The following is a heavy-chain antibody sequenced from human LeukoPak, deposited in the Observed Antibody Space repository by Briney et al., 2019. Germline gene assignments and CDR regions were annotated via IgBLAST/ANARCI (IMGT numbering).Heavy chain of an antibody. D-gene: IGHD6-13*01. J-gene: IGHJ4*02. Sequence: GGSLRLSCAASGFTFDDYGMSWVRQAPGKGLEWVANIKQDGSEKYYVDSVKGRFTISRDNAKNSLYLQMNSLRAEDTAVYYCARDPTAAGRFDYWGQGTLVTVSS. V-gene: IGHV3-7*01. CDR1: GFTFDDYG. CDR2: IKQDGSEK. CDR3: ARDPTAAGRFDY.